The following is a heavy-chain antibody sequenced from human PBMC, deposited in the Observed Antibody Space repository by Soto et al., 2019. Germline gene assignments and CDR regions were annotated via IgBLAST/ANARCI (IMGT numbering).Heavy chain of an antibody. CDR1: GGSISSGSYY. CDR2: IYSTEST. D-gene: IGHD3-22*01. CDR3: ARSDSSGKTRYYFDH. J-gene: IGHJ4*02. V-gene: IGHV4-31*03. Sequence: SETLSLTCTVSGGSISSGSYYWSWIRQHPGKGPEWIGYIYSTESTNYNPSLKSRLTISVDMSASQFSLKLSSVTVADTAVYYCARSDSSGKTRYYFDHWGQGTLVTVSS.